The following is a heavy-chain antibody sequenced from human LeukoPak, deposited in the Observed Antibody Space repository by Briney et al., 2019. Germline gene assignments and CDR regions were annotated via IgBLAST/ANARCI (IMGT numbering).Heavy chain of an antibody. Sequence: SETLSLTSAVYGGSFCGYYWSCIPQPPGKGLGWSGEINHSGSANSNTSPKRRVTISVDTSKYQFSLKLSSVTAADTAVYYCAGWPRYSSRWGDYWGQGTLVSV. CDR3: AGWPRYSSRWGDY. J-gene: IGHJ4*02. D-gene: IGHD6-13*01. V-gene: IGHV4-34*01. CDR2: INHSGSA. CDR1: GGSFCGYY.